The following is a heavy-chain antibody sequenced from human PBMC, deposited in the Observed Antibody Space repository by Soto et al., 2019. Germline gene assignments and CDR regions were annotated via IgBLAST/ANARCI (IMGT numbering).Heavy chain of an antibody. J-gene: IGHJ4*02. Sequence: QVQLQESCPGLVTPSQTLSLTCTVSGSSISSGSYYWSWIRQHPGKVLEWIGYIYHSGSTYYKPSLKGRATVSLDTSKHQYSLKLSAVTAADTAVYYCARDDMAVVDWGQGALVTVSS. CDR2: IYHSGST. CDR3: ARDDMAVVD. CDR1: GSSISSGSYY. D-gene: IGHD2-15*01. V-gene: IGHV4-31*03.